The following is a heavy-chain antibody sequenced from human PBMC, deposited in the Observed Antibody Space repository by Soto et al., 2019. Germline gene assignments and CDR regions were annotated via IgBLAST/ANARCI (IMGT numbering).Heavy chain of an antibody. J-gene: IGHJ3*02. CDR3: ARSESVVPAFDAFDI. V-gene: IGHV5-51*01. CDR2: IYPGDSDT. D-gene: IGHD2-2*01. Sequence: GESLKISCKGSGYSFTSYWIGLVRQMPGKGLEWMGIIYPGDSDTRYSPSFQGQVTISADKSISTAYLQWSSLKASDTAMYYCARSESVVPAFDAFDIWGQGTMVTVSS. CDR1: GYSFTSYW.